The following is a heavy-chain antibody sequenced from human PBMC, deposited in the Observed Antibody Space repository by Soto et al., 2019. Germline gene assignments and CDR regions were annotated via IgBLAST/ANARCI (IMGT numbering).Heavy chain of an antibody. D-gene: IGHD3-3*01. CDR1: GGSISSSSYY. J-gene: IGHJ6*02. CDR2: IYYSGST. Sequence: PSETLSLTCTVSGGSISSSSYYWGWIRQPPGKGLEWIGSIYYSGSTYYNPSLKSRVTISVDTSKNQFSLKLSSVTAADTAVYYCARHEGDDSDPRLGMDVWGQGTTVTVSS. CDR3: ARHEGDDSDPRLGMDV. V-gene: IGHV4-39*01.